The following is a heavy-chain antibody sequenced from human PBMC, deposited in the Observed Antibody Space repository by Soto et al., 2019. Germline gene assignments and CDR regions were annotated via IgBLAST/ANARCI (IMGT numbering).Heavy chain of an antibody. D-gene: IGHD6-6*01. CDR3: ARVGSAAPGYFDY. J-gene: IGHJ4*02. CDR2: IYYSGST. V-gene: IGHV4-31*03. CDR1: GDSINSGDYY. Sequence: QVQLQESGPGLVKPSQTLSLTCSVSGDSINSGDYYWSWIRQHPGKGLEWIGNIYYSGSTYYNPSLKSRLNMSVDTSKNQFSVKVSSVTAADTAVYYCARVGSAAPGYFDYWGQGTLVTVSS.